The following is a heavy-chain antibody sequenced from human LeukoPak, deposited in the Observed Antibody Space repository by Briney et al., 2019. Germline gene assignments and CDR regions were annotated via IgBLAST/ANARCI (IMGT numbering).Heavy chain of an antibody. CDR2: ISYDGSNK. Sequence: GGSLRLSCAASGFTFSRNAMHWVRQAPGKGLEWVADISYDGSNKHYADSVKGRLTISRDNSENTLYLQMNSLRAEDTAVYYCARMPVWGHDAYVGLDYWGQGTQVTVSS. D-gene: IGHD3-16*01. CDR1: GFTFSRNA. CDR3: ARMPVWGHDAYVGLDY. V-gene: IGHV3-30*04. J-gene: IGHJ4*02.